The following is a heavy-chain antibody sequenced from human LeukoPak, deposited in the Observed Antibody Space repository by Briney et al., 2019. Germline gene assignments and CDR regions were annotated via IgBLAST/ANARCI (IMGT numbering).Heavy chain of an antibody. CDR2: INWNGGST. Sequence: GGSRRLSCAASGFTFDDYGMSWVRQAPGKGLEWVSGINWNGGSTGYADSVKGRFTISRDNAKNSLYLQMNSLRAEDTALYYCARSGLYYYDSSGLGYWGQGTLVTVSS. CDR3: ARSGLYYYDSSGLGY. J-gene: IGHJ4*02. V-gene: IGHV3-20*04. CDR1: GFTFDDYG. D-gene: IGHD3-22*01.